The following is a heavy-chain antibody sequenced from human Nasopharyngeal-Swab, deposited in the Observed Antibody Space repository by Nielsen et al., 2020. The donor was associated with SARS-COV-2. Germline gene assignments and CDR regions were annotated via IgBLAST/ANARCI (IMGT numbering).Heavy chain of an antibody. V-gene: IGHV4-4*02. CDR3: ARGGRHGCSSANRPCAIDV. Sequence: VRQAPGKGLEWIGETRHSGSGNYKPSLNSRASMSVDASKNQFSLKLDSVTAADTAVYYCARGGRHGCSSANRPCAIDVWGQGATVTVSS. CDR2: TRHSGSG. J-gene: IGHJ6*02. D-gene: IGHD2-2*01.